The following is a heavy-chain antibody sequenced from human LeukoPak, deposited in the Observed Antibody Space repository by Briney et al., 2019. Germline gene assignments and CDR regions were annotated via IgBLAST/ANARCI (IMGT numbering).Heavy chain of an antibody. D-gene: IGHD3-22*01. Sequence: PGGSLRLSCAASGFTFSSYAMHWVRQAPGKRLEWVAVISYDGSNKYYADFVKGRFTISRDNSKNTLYLQMNSLRAEDTAVYYCARDRSYYDSSGYYHNWFDPWGQGTLVTVSS. CDR2: ISYDGSNK. CDR3: ARDRSYYDSSGYYHNWFDP. J-gene: IGHJ5*01. CDR1: GFTFSSYA. V-gene: IGHV3-30-3*01.